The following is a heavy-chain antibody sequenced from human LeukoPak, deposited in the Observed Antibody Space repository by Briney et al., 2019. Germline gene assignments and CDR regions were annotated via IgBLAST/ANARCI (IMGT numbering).Heavy chain of an antibody. CDR1: GFTFSDYY. Sequence: PGGALRLSCAASGFTFSDYYMSWIRQAPGKGLEWVSYISSSGSTIYYADSVKGRFTISRDNAKNSLYLQMNSLRAEDTAVYYCARESSGYEDYYGMDVWGQGTTVTVSS. V-gene: IGHV3-11*04. J-gene: IGHJ6*02. D-gene: IGHD5-12*01. CDR3: ARESSGYEDYYGMDV. CDR2: ISSSGSTI.